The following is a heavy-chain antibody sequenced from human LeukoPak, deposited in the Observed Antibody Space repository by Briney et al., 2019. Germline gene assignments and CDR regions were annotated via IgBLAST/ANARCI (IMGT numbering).Heavy chain of an antibody. D-gene: IGHD6-19*01. CDR3: ARESSGWLLYYFDY. CDR1: GGSFSGDY. V-gene: IGHV4-34*01. CDR2: INHSGST. Sequence: SETLSLTCAVSGGSFSGDYWSWIRQRPPNGLERNGEINHSGSTNYNPSLKSRVTISVDTSKNQFSLKLSSVTAADTAVYYCARESSGWLLYYFDYWGQGTLVTVSS. J-gene: IGHJ4*02.